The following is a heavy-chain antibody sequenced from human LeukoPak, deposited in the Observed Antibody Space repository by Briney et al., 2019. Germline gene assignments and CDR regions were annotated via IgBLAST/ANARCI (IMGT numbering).Heavy chain of an antibody. CDR1: EFTFSSYS. D-gene: IGHD3-16*01. CDR2: ISSSGSTK. Sequence: GSLRLSCAASEFTFSSYSMNWVRQPPGKGLEWVSYISSSGSTKYYADSVKGRFTISRDNAKNSLYLQMNSLRAEDTAVYYCATSGGGEYSFDDWGQGTLVTVSS. J-gene: IGHJ4*02. V-gene: IGHV3-48*01. CDR3: ATSGGGEYSFDD.